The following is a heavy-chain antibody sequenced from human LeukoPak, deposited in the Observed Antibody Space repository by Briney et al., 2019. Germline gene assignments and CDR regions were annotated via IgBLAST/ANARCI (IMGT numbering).Heavy chain of an antibody. CDR2: ISSSSSSYI. J-gene: IGHJ3*02. Sequence: SGGSLRLSCAASGFTFSSYSMNWVRQAPGKGLEWVSSISSSSSSYIYYADSVKGRFTISRDNAKNSLYLQMNSLRAEDTAVYYCARDFGAQGTPGAFDIWGQGTMVTVSS. D-gene: IGHD3-3*01. CDR3: ARDFGAQGTPGAFDI. CDR1: GFTFSSYS. V-gene: IGHV3-21*01.